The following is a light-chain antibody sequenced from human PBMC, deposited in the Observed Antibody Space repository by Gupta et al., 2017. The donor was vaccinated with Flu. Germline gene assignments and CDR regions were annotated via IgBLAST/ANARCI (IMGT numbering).Light chain of an antibody. J-gene: IGLJ3*02. CDR3: QVWHSAAWV. CDR2: DDN. Sequence: SVHWYQQRPGQAPVLVVYDDNVRPSEIPARFSASNSGSAATLTINRVEAGDEADYYCQVWHSAAWVFGGGTKLTVL. CDR1: S. V-gene: IGLV3-21*02.